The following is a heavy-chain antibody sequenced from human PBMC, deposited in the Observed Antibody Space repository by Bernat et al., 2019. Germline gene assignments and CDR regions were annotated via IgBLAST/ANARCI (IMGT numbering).Heavy chain of an antibody. J-gene: IGHJ5*02. CDR1: GLSVYKSY. Sequence: EEQLVETGGGLVQPGGSLTLACAASGLSVYKSYMNWVRLAPGRGLEWVSALYTDGTTYYAASLNGRFTISRDTSKNTVFLQMDNLRPDDTAVYYCVKGGYCSSASCYDGYFDPWGQGTLVSV. V-gene: IGHV3-53*05. CDR2: LYTDGTT. CDR3: VKGGYCSSASCYDGYFDP. D-gene: IGHD2-2*01.